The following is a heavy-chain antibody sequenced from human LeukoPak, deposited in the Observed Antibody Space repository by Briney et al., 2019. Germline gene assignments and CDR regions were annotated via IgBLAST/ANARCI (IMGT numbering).Heavy chain of an antibody. V-gene: IGHV3-53*01. CDR3: ARDPPGIAASVSGG. Sequence: PGGSLRLSCTASGFTVSNNYMNWVRQAPGKGLEWVALIYSGGTTNYADSVKGRFTISRDNSKNTLYFQMTNVRAEDTAVYYCARDPPGIAASVSGGWGQGTLVTVSS. CDR1: GFTVSNNY. D-gene: IGHD6-13*01. CDR2: IYSGGTT. J-gene: IGHJ4*02.